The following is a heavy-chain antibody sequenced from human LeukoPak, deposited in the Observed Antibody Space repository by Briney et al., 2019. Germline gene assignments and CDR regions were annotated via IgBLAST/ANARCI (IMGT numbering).Heavy chain of an antibody. CDR1: GYALTELS. CDR3: ARGPIFGSGSYFDQ. V-gene: IGHV1-24*01. D-gene: IGHD3-10*01. CDR2: FDPEDGET. J-gene: IGHJ4*02. Sequence: ASVKVSCKVSGYALTELSMHWVRQAPGKGLEWMGGFDPEDGETIYAQKFQGRVTMTEDTSTDTAYMELSSLRSEDTAVYYCARGPIFGSGSYFDQWGQGTLVTVSS.